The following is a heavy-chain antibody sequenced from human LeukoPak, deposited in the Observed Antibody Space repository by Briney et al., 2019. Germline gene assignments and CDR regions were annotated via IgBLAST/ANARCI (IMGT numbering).Heavy chain of an antibody. D-gene: IGHD3-22*01. Sequence: GGSLRLSCAASGFTFSSYWMAWVRQTPGKGLEWVANIKHDASEKYYVDSVKGRFTISRDNAQNSFYLQMNSLRAEDTAVYYCASGSGHTYYYDSSGYFGDWGQGTLVTVSS. CDR1: GFTFSSYW. CDR2: IKHDASEK. J-gene: IGHJ4*02. V-gene: IGHV3-7*01. CDR3: ASGSGHTYYYDSSGYFGD.